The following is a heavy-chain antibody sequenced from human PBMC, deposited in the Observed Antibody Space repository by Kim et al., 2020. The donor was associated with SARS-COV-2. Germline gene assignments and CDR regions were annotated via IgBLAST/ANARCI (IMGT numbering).Heavy chain of an antibody. CDR2: IYYSGST. D-gene: IGHD3-10*01. CDR3: ARALWLRGVIDY. CDR1: GGSIISGGYY. J-gene: IGHJ4*01. Sequence: SETLSLTCTVSGGSIISGGYYWSWIRQHPGKGLEWIGYIYYSGSTYYNPSLKSRVTISVDTSKNQFSLKLSSVTAADTAVYYCARALWLRGVIDYWGHGTLVTVSS. V-gene: IGHV4-31*03.